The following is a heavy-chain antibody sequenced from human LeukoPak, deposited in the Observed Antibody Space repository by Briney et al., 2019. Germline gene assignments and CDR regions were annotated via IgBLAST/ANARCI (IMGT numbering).Heavy chain of an antibody. J-gene: IGHJ5*01. CDR3: VKDPRDTYGTNWFVS. CDR1: GFSFGNYA. V-gene: IGHV3-23*01. Sequence: PGGSLRLSCVASGFSFGNYAMSWVRQAPGKGLQRVSQISGTGGATWYAGFARDRFTISRDNSKKTLYLQMSGLRVEDTATYYCVKDPRDTYGTNWFVSWGQGTLLIVSS. D-gene: IGHD2-21*01. CDR2: ISGTGGAT.